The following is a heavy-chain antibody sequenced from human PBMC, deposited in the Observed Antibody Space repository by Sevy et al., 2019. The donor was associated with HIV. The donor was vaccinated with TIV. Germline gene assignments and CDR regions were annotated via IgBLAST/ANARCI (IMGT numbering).Heavy chain of an antibody. Sequence: SETLSLTCTVSGGSISSGGYYWSWIRQHPGKGLEWIGYIYYSGSAYYNPSLKSRVTISVDTSKNQFSLKLSSVTAADTAVYYCARETTARCFDYWGQGTLVTVSS. CDR3: ARETTARCFDY. CDR2: IYYSGSA. D-gene: IGHD4-4*01. V-gene: IGHV4-31*03. CDR1: GGSISSGGYY. J-gene: IGHJ4*02.